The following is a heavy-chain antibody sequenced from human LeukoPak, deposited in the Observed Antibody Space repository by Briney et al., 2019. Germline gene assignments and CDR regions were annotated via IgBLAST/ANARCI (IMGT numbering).Heavy chain of an antibody. V-gene: IGHV3-33*01. Sequence: GRSLRLSCAASGFTLSSYGMHWVRQAPGKGLEWVAVIWYDGSNKYYADSVKGRFTISRDNSKNTLYLQMNSLRAEDTAVYYCARGSQRSYYFDYWGQGTLVTVSS. CDR3: ARGSQRSYYFDY. J-gene: IGHJ4*02. D-gene: IGHD1-1*01. CDR1: GFTLSSYG. CDR2: IWYDGSNK.